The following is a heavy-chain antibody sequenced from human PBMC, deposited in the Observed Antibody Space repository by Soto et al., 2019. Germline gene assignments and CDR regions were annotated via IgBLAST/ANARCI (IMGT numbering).Heavy chain of an antibody. D-gene: IGHD1-1*01. CDR2: TKKDESET. V-gene: IGHV3-7*02. CDR1: GVTCDDHA. CDR3: ATIDDLPLNY. Sequence: GWALRLSCAAAGVTCDDHAMHCVRQAPGKWLDWLGNTKKDESETYYAGSVEGRFTISRDNAKNSLYLQMNSLRAADTAVYYCATIDDLPLNYRGLATLVTVSS. J-gene: IGHJ4*02.